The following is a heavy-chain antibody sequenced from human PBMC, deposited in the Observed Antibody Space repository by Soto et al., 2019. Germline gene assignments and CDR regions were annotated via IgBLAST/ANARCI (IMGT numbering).Heavy chain of an antibody. CDR2: ISAYNGNT. CDR3: ARLFSAPAYSYGYKYFDY. Sequence: ASVKVSCKASGYTFTSYGISWVRQAPGQGLEWMGWISAYNGNTNYAQKLQGRVTMTTDTSTSTAYMELRSLRSDDTAVYYCARLFSAPAYSYGYKYFDYWGHGTLVTVSS. V-gene: IGHV1-18*01. D-gene: IGHD5-18*01. J-gene: IGHJ4*01. CDR1: GYTFTSYG.